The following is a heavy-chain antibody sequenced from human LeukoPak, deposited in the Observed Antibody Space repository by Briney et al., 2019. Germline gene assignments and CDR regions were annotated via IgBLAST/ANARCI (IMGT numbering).Heavy chain of an antibody. CDR2: IWYDGSNK. CDR3: ARGYYDSSGTTWFDP. V-gene: IGHV3-33*01. D-gene: IGHD3-22*01. J-gene: IGHJ5*02. Sequence: GRSLRLSCAASGFTFSSYGMHWVRQAPGKGLEWVAVIWYDGSNKYYADSVKGRFTIPRDNSKNTLYLQMNSLRAEDTAVYYCARGYYDSSGTTWFDPWGQGTLVTVSS. CDR1: GFTFSSYG.